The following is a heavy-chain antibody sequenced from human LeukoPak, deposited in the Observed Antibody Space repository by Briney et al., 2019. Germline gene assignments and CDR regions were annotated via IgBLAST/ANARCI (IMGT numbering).Heavy chain of an antibody. D-gene: IGHD5-24*01. CDR1: GFAFSNSL. CDR2: IDIDGSTT. V-gene: IGHV3-74*01. J-gene: IGHJ4*02. CDR3: VRDRDGYNY. Sequence: GVCLRLACAASGFAFSNSLMHWVRQVPRKGLVWGARIDIDGSTTHYADYVQGRFTISRDSAKNTLYLQMNILRAEDTAVYYGVRDRDGYNYWGQGTLVTVSS.